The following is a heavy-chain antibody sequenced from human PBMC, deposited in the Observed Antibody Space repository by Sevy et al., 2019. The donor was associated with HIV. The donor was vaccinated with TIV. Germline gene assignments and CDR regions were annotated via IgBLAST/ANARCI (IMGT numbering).Heavy chain of an antibody. CDR2: ISFDGRNK. CDR3: ARDHCTDGACFRSGYFDY. V-gene: IGHV3-30*04. Sequence: GGCLRLSCAASGFTFADHAFHWVRQAPGKGLEWVAIISFDGRNKRLAESVKGRFTISRDDSKNTVYLQMTSLRPEDTAVNYCARDHCTDGACFRSGYFDYWGQGTLVTVSS. CDR1: GFTFADHA. J-gene: IGHJ4*02. D-gene: IGHD2-8*01.